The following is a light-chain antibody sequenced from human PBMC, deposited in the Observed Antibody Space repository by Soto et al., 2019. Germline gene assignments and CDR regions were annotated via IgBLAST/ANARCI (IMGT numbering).Light chain of an antibody. CDR1: QSVLYSSNNKNY. Sequence: DIVMTQSPDSLAVSLGERATINCKSSQSVLYSSNNKNYLAWYQQKPGQPPKLLIYWASTRESGVPDRFSGIGSGKDFTLTISSLEAEDAAGYYCQEYCSSPLTFGGGTNVEIK. CDR2: WAS. V-gene: IGKV4-1*01. CDR3: QEYCSSPLT. J-gene: IGKJ4*02.